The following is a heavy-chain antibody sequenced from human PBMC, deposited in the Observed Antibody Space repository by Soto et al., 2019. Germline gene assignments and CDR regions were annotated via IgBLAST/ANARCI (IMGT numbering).Heavy chain of an antibody. CDR1: VYTFSVYW. CDR2: IYPADSNI. J-gene: IGHJ4*02. V-gene: IGHV5-51*01. CDR3: AVWYYSDSSGYKGYYFDY. Sequence: PGEALKISCKASVYTFSVYWIGWVRQRPGKGLEWMGSIYPADSNIRYSPSFQGQVTISADKSIRSAYLRWTSLKASDTGMYYCAVWYYSDSSGYKGYYFDYWGQGTLVTVSS. D-gene: IGHD3-22*01.